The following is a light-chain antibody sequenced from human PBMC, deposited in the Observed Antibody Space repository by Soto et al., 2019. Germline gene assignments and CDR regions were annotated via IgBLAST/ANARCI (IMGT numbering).Light chain of an antibody. CDR3: QQGHNWPLT. Sequence: EIVMTQSPATLSVSPGERATLSCRASQSISSELARYQQRPGQPPRLLIYGASTRATGVPDRFTGSGSGSDFTLTISGLQSEDFAVYYCQQGHNWPLTFGQGTRLEI. J-gene: IGKJ2*01. V-gene: IGKV3-15*01. CDR1: QSISSE. CDR2: GAS.